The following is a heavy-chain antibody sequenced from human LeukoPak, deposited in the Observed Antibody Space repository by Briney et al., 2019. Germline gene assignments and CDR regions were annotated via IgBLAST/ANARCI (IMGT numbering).Heavy chain of an antibody. D-gene: IGHD3-16*01. CDR1: DVSIRSYY. J-gene: IGHJ4*02. Sequence: SETLSLTCTISDVSIRSYYYNWVRQPPGKGLEWIGNINHSGNTNNNPSFKSRVTISIDTSKNHFSLKVSSVTAADTAVYYCARGGSRGSTSQIFDFWGQGTLVTVSS. V-gene: IGHV4-59*01. CDR3: ARGGSRGSTSQIFDF. CDR2: INHSGNT.